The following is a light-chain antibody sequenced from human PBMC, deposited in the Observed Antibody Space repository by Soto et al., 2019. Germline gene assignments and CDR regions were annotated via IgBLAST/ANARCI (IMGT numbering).Light chain of an antibody. CDR3: QQYKSYPLT. Sequence: DIQMTQSPSTLSGSVGDRVTITCRASQTISSWLAWYQQKPGNAPKLLIYKASTLKSGVPSRFSGSGSGTEFTLTISSVQPDDFATYYCQQYKSYPLTFGGGTKVDIK. CDR2: KAS. V-gene: IGKV1-5*03. CDR1: QTISSW. J-gene: IGKJ4*01.